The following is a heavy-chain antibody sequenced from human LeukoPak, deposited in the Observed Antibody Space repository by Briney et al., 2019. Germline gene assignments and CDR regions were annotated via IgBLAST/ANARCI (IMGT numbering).Heavy chain of an antibody. Sequence: GEALQISCYGSGYRFTSYWIGWVRQGPGKGLEWKGIIYPGESDTRYSPSFQGQVTISADKSISTAYLQWSSLKASDTAMYYCARHPPRIKRPYYYYYMDVWGKGTTVTVSS. CDR3: ARHPPRIKRPYYYYYMDV. D-gene: IGHD2/OR15-2a*01. CDR2: IYPGESDT. J-gene: IGHJ6*03. V-gene: IGHV5-51*01. CDR1: GYRFTSYW.